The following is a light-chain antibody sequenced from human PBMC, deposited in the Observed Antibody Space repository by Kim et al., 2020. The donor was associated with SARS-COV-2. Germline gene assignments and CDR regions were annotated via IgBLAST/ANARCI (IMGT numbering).Light chain of an antibody. V-gene: IGKV3-11*01. J-gene: IGKJ4*01. CDR1: QTVTSP. CDR3: HRRAYWPLT. Sequence: LRAGQRATGPGRASQTVTSPIAFYLRKPGQAPRLLIYEATNRATGIPGRFSGSGSGTDFTLTISSLGHVEFAVYYCHRRAYWPLTVGGGTKVDIK. CDR2: EAT.